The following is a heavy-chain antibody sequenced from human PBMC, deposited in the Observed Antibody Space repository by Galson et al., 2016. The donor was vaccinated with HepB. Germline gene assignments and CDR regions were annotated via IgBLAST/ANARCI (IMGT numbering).Heavy chain of an antibody. CDR2: ISGSGFNT. D-gene: IGHD3-22*01. Sequence: SLRLSCAASGFTFSSYAMTWVRQAPGKGLEWVSDISGSGFNTYYADSVKGRFTISRDNSKNTLYLQMNSLGAEDTAVYYCAKPVYYYDSSGSSGGDYWGQGTLVTVSS. V-gene: IGHV3-23*01. J-gene: IGHJ4*02. CDR1: GFTFSSYA. CDR3: AKPVYYYDSSGSSGGDY.